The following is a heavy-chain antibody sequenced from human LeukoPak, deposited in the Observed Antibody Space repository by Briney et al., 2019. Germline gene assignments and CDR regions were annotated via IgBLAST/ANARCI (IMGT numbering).Heavy chain of an antibody. CDR1: GYTFTGYY. CDR3: ARSLGYVDTATVTPDY. CDR2: INPNSGGT. Sequence: ASVKVSCKASGYTFTGYYMHWVRQAPGQGLEWMGWINPNSGGTNYAQKFQGRVTMTRDTSISTAYMELSRLRSDDTAVYYCARSLGYVDTATVTPDYWGQGTLVTVSS. D-gene: IGHD5-18*01. V-gene: IGHV1-2*02. J-gene: IGHJ4*02.